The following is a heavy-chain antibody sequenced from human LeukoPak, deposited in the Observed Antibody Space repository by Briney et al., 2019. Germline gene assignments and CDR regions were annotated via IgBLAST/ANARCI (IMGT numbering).Heavy chain of an antibody. CDR3: ARDLGSPGDI. D-gene: IGHD3-16*01. V-gene: IGHV3-7*01. CDR1: GFTLNVYW. CDR2: IKQDGSQK. Sequence: GGSLRLSCAASGFTLNVYWMGWVRQAPGKGLEWVANIKQDGSQKYYVDSVKGRFTISRDNAKNSLYLQMNSLRVEDTAMYYCARDLGSPGDIWGQGTMVTVSS. J-gene: IGHJ3*02.